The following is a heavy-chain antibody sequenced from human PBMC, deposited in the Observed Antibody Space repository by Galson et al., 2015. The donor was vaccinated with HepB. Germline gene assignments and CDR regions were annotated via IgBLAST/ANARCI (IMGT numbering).Heavy chain of an antibody. V-gene: IGHV5-51*01. CDR3: ARHRYSSSWGNTNLYYYYGMDV. J-gene: IGHJ6*02. Sequence: QSGAEVTKPGESLKISCKGSGYSFTSYWIGWVRQMPGKGLEWMGIIYPGDSDARYSPSFQGQVTISADKSISTAYLQWSSLKASDTAMYYCARHRYSSSWGNTNLYYYYGMDVWGQGTTVTVSS. CDR2: IYPGDSDA. D-gene: IGHD6-13*01. CDR1: GYSFTSYW.